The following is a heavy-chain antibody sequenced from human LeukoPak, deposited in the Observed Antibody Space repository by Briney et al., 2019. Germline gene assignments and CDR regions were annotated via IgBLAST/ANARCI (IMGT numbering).Heavy chain of an antibody. D-gene: IGHD2-15*01. V-gene: IGHV1-8*01. Sequence: ASVKVSCKASGYTFTSYDINWMRQAPGQGLEWMGWMNPNSGNTGYAQKFQGRVTITRNTSISTAYMELSSLRSEDTAVYYCARAVYRKFRYCSGGSCYPYNWFDPWGQGTLVTVSS. CDR2: MNPNSGNT. CDR1: GYTFTSYD. CDR3: ARAVYRKFRYCSGGSCYPYNWFDP. J-gene: IGHJ5*02.